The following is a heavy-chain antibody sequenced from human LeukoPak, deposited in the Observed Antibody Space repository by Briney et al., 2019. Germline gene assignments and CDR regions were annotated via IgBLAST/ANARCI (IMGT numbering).Heavy chain of an antibody. V-gene: IGHV3-23*01. CDR2: ISGSGGST. Sequence: GGSLRLSCAASGFTFSSYALSWVRQAPGKGLEWVSGISGSGGSTHYADSVKGRFTISRDKSKNTLYLEMNSLRAEDTAVYYCAKDRDSSSWYLGSCFGDYWGRGTLVTVSS. CDR1: GFTFSSYA. D-gene: IGHD6-13*01. CDR3: AKDRDSSSWYLGSCFGDY. J-gene: IGHJ4*02.